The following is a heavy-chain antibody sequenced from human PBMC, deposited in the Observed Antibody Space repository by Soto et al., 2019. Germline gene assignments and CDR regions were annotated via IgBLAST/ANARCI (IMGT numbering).Heavy chain of an antibody. CDR2: ISGSGGST. V-gene: IGHV3-23*01. CDR3: AKAMNFIAVAGTSDY. D-gene: IGHD6-19*01. CDR1: GFPFSSYS. J-gene: IGHJ4*02. Sequence: GGSLRLSCAASGFPFSSYSMSWVRQAPGKGLEWVSAISGSGGSTYYADSVKGRFTISRDNSKNTLYLQMNSLRAEDTAVYYCAKAMNFIAVAGTSDYWGQGTLVTVS.